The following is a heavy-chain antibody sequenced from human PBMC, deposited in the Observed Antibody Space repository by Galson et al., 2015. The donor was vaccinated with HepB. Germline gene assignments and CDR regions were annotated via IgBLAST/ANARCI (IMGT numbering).Heavy chain of an antibody. CDR1: GFIFSDSG. V-gene: IGHV3-73*01. D-gene: IGHD5-24*01. J-gene: IGHJ3*02. Sequence: SLRLSCAASGFIFSDSGIHWVRQASGKGLEWVGRIRSKANSYATVSAASVKGRFTISRDDSENRAYLQMNSLKTEDTAVYYCTRLKEMPTVENAFDIWGQGTMVTVSS. CDR2: IRSKANSYAT. CDR3: TRLKEMPTVENAFDI.